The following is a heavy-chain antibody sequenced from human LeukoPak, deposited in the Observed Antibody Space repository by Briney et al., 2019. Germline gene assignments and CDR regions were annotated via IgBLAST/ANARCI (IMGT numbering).Heavy chain of an antibody. CDR2: VDPEDGET. CDR1: GYTFTGYY. D-gene: IGHD1-14*01. J-gene: IGHJ3*02. CDR3: ATDSTGYPQYDAFDI. V-gene: IGHV1-69-2*01. Sequence: ASVKVSCKASGYTFTGYYMHWVQQAPGKGLEWMGLVDPEDGETIYAEKFQGRVTITADTSTDTAYMELSSLRSEDTAVYYCATDSTGYPQYDAFDIWGQGTMVTVSS.